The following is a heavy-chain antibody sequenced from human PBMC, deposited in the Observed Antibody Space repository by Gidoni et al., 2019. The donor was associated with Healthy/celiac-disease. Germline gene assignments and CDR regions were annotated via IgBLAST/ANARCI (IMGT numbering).Heavy chain of an antibody. CDR1: GFTFSSYA. CDR2: ISGSGGST. CDR3: AKWRTTVTYFDY. Sequence: EVQLLESGGGLVQPGGYLRLSCAASGFTFSSYAMSWVRQAPGKGLEWVSAISGSGGSTYYADSVKGRFTISRDNSKTTLYLQMNSLRAEDTAVYYCAKWRTTVTYFDYWGQGTLVTVSS. V-gene: IGHV3-23*01. D-gene: IGHD4-17*01. J-gene: IGHJ4*02.